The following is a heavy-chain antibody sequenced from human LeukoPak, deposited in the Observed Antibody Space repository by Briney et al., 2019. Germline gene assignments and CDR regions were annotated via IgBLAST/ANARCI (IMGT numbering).Heavy chain of an antibody. Sequence: GGSLRLSCAASGVIIRGYWMVCVRQTPGRGPEGWAKIDEDGRTTYYVDSVKGRFTISRDNAKNPIYLQMNTLRAEDTATYHCARVQSGSGYDTLDVWGQGTTVTVS. CDR1: GVIIRGYW. D-gene: IGHD6-25*01. J-gene: IGHJ6*02. CDR3: ARVQSGSGYDTLDV. CDR2: IDEDGRTT. V-gene: IGHV3-7*01.